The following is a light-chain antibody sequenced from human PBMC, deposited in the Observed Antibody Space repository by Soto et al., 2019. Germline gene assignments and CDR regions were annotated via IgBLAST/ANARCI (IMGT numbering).Light chain of an antibody. CDR3: SSYAGINNLV. CDR2: EVT. J-gene: IGLJ2*01. Sequence: QSALTQPPSASGSPGQSVTISCSGTSSDVGGYNYVSWYQQYPGKAPKLMIYEVTKRPPGVPDRFSGSKSGNTASLTVSGLQAEDEAYYFCSSYAGINNLVFGGGTKVTVL. V-gene: IGLV2-8*01. CDR1: SSDVGGYNY.